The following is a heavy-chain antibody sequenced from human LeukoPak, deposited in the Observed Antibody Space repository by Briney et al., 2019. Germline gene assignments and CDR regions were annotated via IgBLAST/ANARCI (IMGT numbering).Heavy chain of an antibody. Sequence: SETLSLTCTVSGGSISSYYWSWIRQPRGKGLEWSGYIYYSGSTNYNPSLKSLVTISVDTSKNQFSLKLSSVTAADTAVYYCARTLSSGWYQYYFDYWGQGTLVTVSS. V-gene: IGHV4-59*01. CDR1: GGSISSYY. J-gene: IGHJ4*02. D-gene: IGHD6-19*01. CDR3: ARTLSSGWYQYYFDY. CDR2: IYYSGST.